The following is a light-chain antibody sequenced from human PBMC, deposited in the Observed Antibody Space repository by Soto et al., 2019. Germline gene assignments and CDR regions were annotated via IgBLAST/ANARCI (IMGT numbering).Light chain of an antibody. J-gene: IGLJ1*01. V-gene: IGLV2-14*01. Sequence: QSALTQPASVSGPPGQSITISCTGTSSDVGAYNLVSWYQQHPGRAPKLLIYDVYDRPSGVSNRFSCSKSGNTASLTISGLQAEDVADSSCSSYTTSSSYFFGTGTKVTVL. CDR2: DVY. CDR3: SSYTTSSSYF. CDR1: SSDVGAYNL.